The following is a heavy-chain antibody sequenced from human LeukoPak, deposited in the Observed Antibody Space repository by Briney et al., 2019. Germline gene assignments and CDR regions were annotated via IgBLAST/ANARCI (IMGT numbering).Heavy chain of an antibody. D-gene: IGHD2-15*01. J-gene: IGHJ6*03. CDR2: INPSGGST. V-gene: IGHV1-46*01. CDR3: ASGAGVAATWDYYYYMDV. CDR1: GYTFTSYY. Sequence: ASVKVSCKASGYTFTSYYMHWVRQAPGQGLEWMEIINPSGGSTSYAQKFQGRVTMTRDTSTSTVYMELSSLRSEDTAVYYCASGAGVAATWDYYYYMDVWGKGTTVTVSS.